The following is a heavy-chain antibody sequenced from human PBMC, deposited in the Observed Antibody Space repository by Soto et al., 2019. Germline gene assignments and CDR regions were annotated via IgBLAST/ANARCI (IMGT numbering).Heavy chain of an antibody. CDR3: ARGPHYYDSSGRENDY. Sequence: PGGSLRLSCAASGFTFSSYEMNWVRQAPGKGLEWVSYISSSGSTIYYADSVKGRFTISRDNAKNSLYLQMNILRAEDTAVYYCARGPHYYDSSGRENDYWGQGTLVTVSS. D-gene: IGHD3-22*01. CDR2: ISSSGSTI. V-gene: IGHV3-48*03. J-gene: IGHJ4*02. CDR1: GFTFSSYE.